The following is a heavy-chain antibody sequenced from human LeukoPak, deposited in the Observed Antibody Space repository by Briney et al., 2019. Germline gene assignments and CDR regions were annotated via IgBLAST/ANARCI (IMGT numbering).Heavy chain of an antibody. V-gene: IGHV1-46*01. CDR2: INPSGGST. D-gene: IGHD2-21*02. J-gene: IGHJ3*02. Sequence: SVKVSCKASGYTFTSYYMHWVRQAPGQGLEWMGIINPSGGSTSYAQKFQGRVTMTRDTSTSTVYMELSSLRSEDTAVYYCAREVVVVTSLLDIWGQGTMVTVSS. CDR1: GYTFTSYY. CDR3: AREVVVVTSLLDI.